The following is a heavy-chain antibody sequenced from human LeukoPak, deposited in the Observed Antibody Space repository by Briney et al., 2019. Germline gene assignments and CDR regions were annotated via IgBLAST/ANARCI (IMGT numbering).Heavy chain of an antibody. V-gene: IGHV3-53*01. Sequence: GGSLRLSCTVSGFTVSSNSMSWVRQAPGKGLEWVSFIYSGGNTHNSDSVKGRFTISRDNSKNTLYLQMNSLRAEDTAVYYCARRAGDYSHPYDYWGQGTLVTVSS. CDR1: GFTVSSNS. CDR2: IYSGGNT. J-gene: IGHJ4*02. D-gene: IGHD3-22*01. CDR3: ARRAGDYSHPYDY.